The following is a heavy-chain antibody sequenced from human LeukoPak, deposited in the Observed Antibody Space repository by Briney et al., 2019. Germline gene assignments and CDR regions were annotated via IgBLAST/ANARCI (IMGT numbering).Heavy chain of an antibody. CDR2: INPNSGGT. D-gene: IGHD6-13*01. CDR1: GYTFTGYY. CDR3: ARDAAAGIPHFDY. J-gene: IGHJ4*02. V-gene: IGHV1-2*04. Sequence: ASVKVSCKASGYTFTGYYMHWVRQAPGQGLEWMGWINPNSGGTNYTQKFQGWATMTRDTSISTAYMELSRLRSDDTAVYYCARDAAAGIPHFDYWGQGTLVTVSS.